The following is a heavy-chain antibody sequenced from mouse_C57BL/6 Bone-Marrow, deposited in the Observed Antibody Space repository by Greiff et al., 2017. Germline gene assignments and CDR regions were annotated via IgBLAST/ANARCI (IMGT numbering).Heavy chain of an antibody. D-gene: IGHD1-1*01. CDR3: TTDYYSSGDY. CDR2: IDPENGDT. CDR1: GFNIKDDY. Sequence: VQLQQSGAELVRPGASVKLSCTASGFNIKDDYMHWVKQRPEEGLEWIGWIDPENGDTEYASKFQGKATITSDTSSNTAYLQRSSLTSEDTAVYYCTTDYYSSGDYWGQGTTLTVSS. V-gene: IGHV14-4*01. J-gene: IGHJ2*01.